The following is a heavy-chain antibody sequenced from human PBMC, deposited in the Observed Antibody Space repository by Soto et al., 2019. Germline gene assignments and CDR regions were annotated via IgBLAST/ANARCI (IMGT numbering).Heavy chain of an antibody. V-gene: IGHV4-31*03. CDR2: FYYSGST. J-gene: IGHJ6*02. CDR3: ARELVVVAATLGYYYYYGMDV. Sequence: PSETLSLTCTVSGGSISSGGYYWSWIRQHPGKGLEWIGYFYYSGSTYYNPSLKIRVTISVDTSKNQFSLKLSSVTAADTAVYYCARELVVVAATLGYYYYYGMDVWGQGTTVTVSS. D-gene: IGHD2-15*01. CDR1: GGSISSGGYY.